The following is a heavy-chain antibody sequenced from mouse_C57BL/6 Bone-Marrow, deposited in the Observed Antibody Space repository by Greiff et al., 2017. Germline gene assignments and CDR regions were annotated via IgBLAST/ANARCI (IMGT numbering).Heavy chain of an antibody. CDR1: GYTFTSYW. J-gene: IGHJ4*01. Sequence: QVQLQQSGAELVKPGASVKMSCKASGYTFTSYWITWVKQRPGQGLEWIGDIYPGSGSTNYNEKFKSKATLTVDTSSSTAYMQLSSLTSEDSAVYYCARRPKYYAMDYWGQGTSVTVSS. CDR2: IYPGSGST. CDR3: ARRPKYYAMDY. V-gene: IGHV1-55*01.